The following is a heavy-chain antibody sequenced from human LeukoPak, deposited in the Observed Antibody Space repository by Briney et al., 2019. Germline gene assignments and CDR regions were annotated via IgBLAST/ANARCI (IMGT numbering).Heavy chain of an antibody. CDR3: GKDLDTIVRGVIPW. CDR1: GFTFSSYA. J-gene: IGHJ4*02. V-gene: IGHV3-23*01. Sequence: GGSLRLSCATSGFTFSSYAMSWVRQAPGGGLEWVSAISGSGSATYHADFVKGRFTISRDNSKNTLYLQMNSLRAEDTAVYYCGKDLDTIVRGVIPWWGQGTLVTVSS. D-gene: IGHD3-10*01. CDR2: ISGSGSAT.